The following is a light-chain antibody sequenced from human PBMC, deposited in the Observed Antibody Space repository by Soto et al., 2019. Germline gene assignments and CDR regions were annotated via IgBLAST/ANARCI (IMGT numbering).Light chain of an antibody. J-gene: IGLJ1*01. Sequence: QSVLTQPASVSGSPGQSITISCTGTSSVVGSYSLLSWYQHHPGKAPKLIIYEDIKGPSGVSNRFSGSKSGNTASLRISGLQADDEADYSCYTYAGGSTHLFRTVTKVTVL. CDR3: YTYAGGSTHL. V-gene: IGLV2-23*01. CDR1: SSVVGSYSL. CDR2: EDI.